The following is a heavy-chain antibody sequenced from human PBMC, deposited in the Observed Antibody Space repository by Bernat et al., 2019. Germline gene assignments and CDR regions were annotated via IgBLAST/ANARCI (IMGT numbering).Heavy chain of an antibody. J-gene: IGHJ5*02. CDR1: GFTFSSYW. Sequence: EVQLVESGGGLVQPGGSLRLSCAASGFTFSSYWMSWVRQAPGKGLEWVANIKQDGSEKYYVDSVKGRFTISRDNAKNSLYLQMNSLRAEDTAVYYCAGDQGSSWYSLYNWFDPWGQGTLVTVSS. CDR2: IKQDGSEK. CDR3: AGDQGSSWYSLYNWFDP. V-gene: IGHV3-7*04. D-gene: IGHD6-13*01.